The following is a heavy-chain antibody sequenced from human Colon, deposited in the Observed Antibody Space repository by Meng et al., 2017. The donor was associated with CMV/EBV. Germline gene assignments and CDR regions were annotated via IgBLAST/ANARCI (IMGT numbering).Heavy chain of an antibody. CDR2: INRDGSEK. D-gene: IGHD5/OR15-5a*01. CDR1: GFTFSSYS. J-gene: IGHJ4*02. Sequence: GESLKISCAASGFTFSSYSMNWVRQAPGKGLEWVANINRDGSEKNYVDSVKGRFTVSRDNVKNSLYLQMNSLRVEDMAVYYCAKGQGIIYDWGQGTLVTVS. CDR3: AKGQGIIYD. V-gene: IGHV3-7*01.